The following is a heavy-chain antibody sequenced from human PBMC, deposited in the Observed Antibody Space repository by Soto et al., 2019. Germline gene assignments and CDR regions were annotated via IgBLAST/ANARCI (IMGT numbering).Heavy chain of an antibody. V-gene: IGHV1-69*02. Sequence: QVQLVQSGAEVKRPGSSVKVYCKASGDTFTFYSINWVRQAPGLGLEWMGSINPVLSMSNYAQRFQVRVTMTADKSTSTAYMELSSLRSEDTAIYYSASSYGSGYRAFDYWGQGALVTVSS. D-gene: IGHD3-10*01. CDR2: INPVLSMS. CDR3: ASSYGSGYRAFDY. J-gene: IGHJ4*02. CDR1: GDTFTFYS.